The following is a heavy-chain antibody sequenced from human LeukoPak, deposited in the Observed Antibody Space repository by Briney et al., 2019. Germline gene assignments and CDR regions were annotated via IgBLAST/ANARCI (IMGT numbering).Heavy chain of an antibody. CDR1: GFTFSSYS. J-gene: IGHJ6*03. CDR3: AKSGYSNYYYYYMDV. D-gene: IGHD3-3*01. V-gene: IGHV3-48*04. CDR2: ISSSSSTI. Sequence: GGSLRLSCAASGFTFSSYSMNWVRQAPGKGLEWVSYISSSSSTIYYADSVKGRFTISRGNAKNSLYLQMNSLRAEGTAVYYCAKSGYSNYYYYYMDVWGKGTTVTVSS.